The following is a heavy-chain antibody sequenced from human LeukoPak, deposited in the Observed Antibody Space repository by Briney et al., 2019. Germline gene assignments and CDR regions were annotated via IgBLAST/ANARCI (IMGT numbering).Heavy chain of an antibody. J-gene: IGHJ3*02. CDR1: GFTFSSYA. CDR3: ARDFDGYPIAFAFDI. V-gene: IGHV3-30-3*01. D-gene: IGHD3-22*01. CDR2: ISYDGSNK. Sequence: PGGSLRLSCAASGFTFSSYAMHWVRQAPGKGLEWVAVISYDGSNKYYADSVKGRFTISRDNSKNTLYLQMNSLRAEDTAVYYCARDFDGYPIAFAFDIWGQGTMVTVSS.